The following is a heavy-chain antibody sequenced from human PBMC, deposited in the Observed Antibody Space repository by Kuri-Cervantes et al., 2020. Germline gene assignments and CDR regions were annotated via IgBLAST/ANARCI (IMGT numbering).Heavy chain of an antibody. J-gene: IGHJ6*02. CDR1: GFTFSSYS. CDR2: ISSSSSYI. Sequence: GESLKISCAASGFTFSSYSMNWVRQAPGKGLEWVSSISSSSSYIYYADSVKGRFTISRDNAKNSLYLQMNSLRAEDTAVYYCAREHGSSGYYGMDVWGQGTTVTVSS. D-gene: IGHD3-22*01. CDR3: AREHGSSGYYGMDV. V-gene: IGHV3-21*01.